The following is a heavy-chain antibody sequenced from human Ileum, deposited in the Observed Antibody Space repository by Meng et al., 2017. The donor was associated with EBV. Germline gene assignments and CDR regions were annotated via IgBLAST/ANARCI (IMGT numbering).Heavy chain of an antibody. CDR3: ASGTPGRSYCDY. CDR2: FVNYVDT. CDR1: GYTFGSYG. J-gene: IGHJ4*02. Sequence: QVHLLQSGPEVQKPGXSVRVSCKASGYTFGSYGICWVRQAPGQGLEWMGWFVNYVDTYPAPKFQGRVTMTTDTHTNTAFMELRSLTSDDTAVYYCASGTPGRSYCDYWGQGTLVTVSS. V-gene: IGHV1-18*01. D-gene: IGHD2-15*01.